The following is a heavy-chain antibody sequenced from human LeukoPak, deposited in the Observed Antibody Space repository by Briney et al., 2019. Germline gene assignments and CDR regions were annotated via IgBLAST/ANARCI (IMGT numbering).Heavy chain of an antibody. CDR2: INPNSGGT. D-gene: IGHD3-3*01. CDR3: ARIFPPDDYGDY. V-gene: IGHV1-2*02. Sequence: GASVKVSCKASGYTFTGYYMHWVRQAPGQGLEWMGWINPNSGGTNYAQKFQGGVTMTRDTSISTAYMELSRLRSDDTAVYYCARIFPPDDYGDYWGQGTLVTVSS. J-gene: IGHJ4*02. CDR1: GYTFTGYY.